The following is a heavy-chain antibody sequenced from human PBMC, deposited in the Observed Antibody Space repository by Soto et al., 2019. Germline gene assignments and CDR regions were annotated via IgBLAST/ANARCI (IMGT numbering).Heavy chain of an antibody. CDR2: IYSGGST. J-gene: IGHJ4*02. V-gene: IGHV3-66*01. CDR3: ATELNYEFWSGYTVDY. D-gene: IGHD3-3*01. CDR1: GFTVSSNY. Sequence: GGSLRLSCAASGFTVSSNYMSWVRQAPWKGLEWVSVIYSGGSTYYADSVKGRFTISRDNSKNTLYLQMNSLRAEDTAVYYCATELNYEFWSGYTVDYRGQGTLVTVSS.